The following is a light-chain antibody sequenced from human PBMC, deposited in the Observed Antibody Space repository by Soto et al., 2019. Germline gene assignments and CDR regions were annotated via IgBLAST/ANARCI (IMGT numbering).Light chain of an antibody. CDR2: GAS. J-gene: IGKJ1*01. CDR3: QHHNSYSQT. V-gene: IGKV1-5*01. CDR1: QSIRYY. Sequence: EIRPTPCPPTLSESVGDRVTITCPASQSIRYYLAWYQQMPGKAPKLLIYGASSLQSGVPSRFSGSGSGTEFTLTISSLQPDDFATYFCQHHNSYSQTFGQGTKVDIK.